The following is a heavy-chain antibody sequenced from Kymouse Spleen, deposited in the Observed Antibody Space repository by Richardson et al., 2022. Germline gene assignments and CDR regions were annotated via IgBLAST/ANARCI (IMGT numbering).Heavy chain of an antibody. J-gene: IGHJ6*02. Sequence: QLQLQESGPGLVKPSETLSLTCTVSGGSISSSSYYWGWIRQPPGKGLEWIGSIYYSGSTYYNPSLKSRVTISVDTSKNQFSLKLSSVTAADTAVYYCASPDSSSWYRSYYYYYGMDVWGQGTTVTVSS. CDR1: GGSISSSSYY. CDR3: ASPDSSSWYRSYYYYYGMDV. V-gene: IGHV4-39*01. D-gene: IGHD6-13*01. CDR2: IYYSGST.